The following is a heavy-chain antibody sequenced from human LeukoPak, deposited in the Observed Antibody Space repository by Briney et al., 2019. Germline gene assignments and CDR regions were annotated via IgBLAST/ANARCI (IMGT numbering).Heavy chain of an antibody. CDR2: ISGDSRYI. Sequence: PGGSLRLSCAASGFTFSSYSINWVRQAPGKGLEWVSAISGDSRYIYYADSVRGRFTISRDNAENSLYLQMNSLRVEDTAVYYCARAPTVLVGYCSSSSCQADYWGQGTLVTVSS. CDR1: GFTFSSYS. V-gene: IGHV3-21*01. J-gene: IGHJ4*02. D-gene: IGHD2-2*01. CDR3: ARAPTVLVGYCSSSSCQADY.